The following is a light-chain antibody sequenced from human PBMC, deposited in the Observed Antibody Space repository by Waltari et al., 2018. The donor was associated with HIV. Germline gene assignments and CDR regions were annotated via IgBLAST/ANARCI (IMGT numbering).Light chain of an antibody. CDR3: QSYDSSLRASV. V-gene: IGLV1-40*01. J-gene: IGLJ2*01. CDR1: RSTTGAGLF. CDR2: SDI. Sequence: QSALTQPPSVSGAPGQRVTISCPGNRSTTGAGLFVPWYQHLPGTAPKLLVYSDINRPSGVPDRFSGSKSGTSASLVITGLQAEDEADYYCQSYDSSLRASVFGGGTKLTVL.